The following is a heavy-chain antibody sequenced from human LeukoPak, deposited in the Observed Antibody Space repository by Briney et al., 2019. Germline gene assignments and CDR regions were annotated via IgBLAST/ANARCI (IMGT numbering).Heavy chain of an antibody. D-gene: IGHD3-10*01. V-gene: IGHV5-51*01. Sequence: GVSLQISCKGSGYSFTSYWIGWVRQMPGKGLEWMGIIYPGDSDTRYSPSCQGQVTISADKSISTAYLQWSSLKASDTAMYYCARRYYYGSGSYPPYYFDYWGQGTLVTVSS. CDR1: GYSFTSYW. CDR2: IYPGDSDT. CDR3: ARRYYYGSGSYPPYYFDY. J-gene: IGHJ4*02.